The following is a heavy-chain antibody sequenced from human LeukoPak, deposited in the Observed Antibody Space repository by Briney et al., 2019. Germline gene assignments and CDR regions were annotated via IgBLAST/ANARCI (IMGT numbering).Heavy chain of an antibody. CDR1: GGSISSSSYH. D-gene: IGHD3-10*01. Sequence: SETLSLTCTVSGGSISSSSYHWGWLRLPPGKGLEWIGNLYYSGSTYYNPSLKSRVTISVDRSKNQFSLKLNSVTAADTAVYYCARRHDGEFDYWGQGTLVTVSS. CDR2: LYYSGST. CDR3: ARRHDGEFDY. J-gene: IGHJ4*02. V-gene: IGHV4-39*01.